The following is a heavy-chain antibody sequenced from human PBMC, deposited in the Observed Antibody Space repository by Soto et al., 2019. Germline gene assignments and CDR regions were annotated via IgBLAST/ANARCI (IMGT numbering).Heavy chain of an antibody. D-gene: IGHD2-21*02. V-gene: IGHV3-30*18. J-gene: IGHJ4*02. CDR1: GFAFSSYG. Sequence: GWSLRLSCAASGFAFSSYGMHLVRQAPGKGLEWVAVISYDVSNKYYADSVKGRFTISRDNSKDTLYLQMNSLRTEDTAVYYCAKGKRTVVVTPFEYWGQGTLVTVSS. CDR2: ISYDVSNK. CDR3: AKGKRTVVVTPFEY.